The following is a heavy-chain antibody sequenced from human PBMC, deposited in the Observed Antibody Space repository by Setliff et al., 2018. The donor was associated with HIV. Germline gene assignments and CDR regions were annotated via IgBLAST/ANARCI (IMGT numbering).Heavy chain of an antibody. CDR1: GPSINIHY. CDR2: IYSTGST. D-gene: IGHD4-17*01. Sequence: SETLSLTCTVSGPSINIHYWSWIRQSPGKAFEWIGYIYSTGSTNYNPSLQSRVTISMVASRNQFFLKVTSVTAADTAVYYCAKGAGFYGDYTFDHWGQGRQVTVSS. CDR3: AKGAGFYGDYTFDH. J-gene: IGHJ4*02. V-gene: IGHV4-59*11.